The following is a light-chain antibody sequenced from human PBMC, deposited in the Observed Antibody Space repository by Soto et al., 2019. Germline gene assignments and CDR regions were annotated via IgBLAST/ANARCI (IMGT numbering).Light chain of an antibody. CDR3: QQYSSYSYT. Sequence: DIQMTQSPSTLSASVGDRVTITCRASQSTSSWLAWYQQKPGKAPKLLIYKTSTLESGVPSRFSRSGGGTEFTLTIGCLQPDDFATYYCQQYSSYSYTFGQGTKLEIK. J-gene: IGKJ2*01. CDR2: KTS. V-gene: IGKV1-5*03. CDR1: QSTSSW.